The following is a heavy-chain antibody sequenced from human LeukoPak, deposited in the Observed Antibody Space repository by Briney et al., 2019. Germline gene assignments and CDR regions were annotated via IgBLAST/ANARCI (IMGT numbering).Heavy chain of an antibody. CDR3: ARLGASSGYYDY. CDR1: GGSISNSGYY. V-gene: IGHV4-39*01. CDR2: IYSRGTT. D-gene: IGHD3-22*01. J-gene: IGHJ4*02. Sequence: SETLSLTCTVSGGSISNSGYYWGWIRQPPGKGLEWIGSIYSRGTTYYNPSLKSRVTISLDTSKNQFSLKLSSGTAADTAVYYCARLGASSGYYDYWGQGTLVTVFS.